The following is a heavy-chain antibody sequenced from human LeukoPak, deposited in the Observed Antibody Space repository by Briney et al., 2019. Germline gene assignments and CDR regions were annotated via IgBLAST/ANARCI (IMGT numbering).Heavy chain of an antibody. J-gene: IGHJ3*01. D-gene: IGHD3-10*01. CDR3: VRYYNALDV. Sequence: GGSLRLSCAASGFTFSSYAMHWVRQAPGKGLEWVAVISYDGSNKYYADSVKGRFTISRDNSKNTLYLQMNSLRADDSAVYYCVRYYNALDVWGHGTMVTVS. CDR2: ISYDGSNK. CDR1: GFTFSSYA. V-gene: IGHV3-30-3*01.